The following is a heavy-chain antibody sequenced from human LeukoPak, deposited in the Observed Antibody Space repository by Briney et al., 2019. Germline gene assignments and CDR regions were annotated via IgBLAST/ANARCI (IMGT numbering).Heavy chain of an antibody. CDR2: IYYSGST. CDR3: ASWRLQYYWFDP. D-gene: IGHD4-11*01. Sequence: PSETLSLTCTVSGGSISSGGYYWSWIRQHPGKGLEWIGYIYYSGSTYYNPSLKSRVTISVDTSKNQFSLKLSSATAADTAVYYCASWRLQYYWFDPWGQGTLVTVSS. V-gene: IGHV4-31*03. J-gene: IGHJ5*02. CDR1: GGSISSGGYY.